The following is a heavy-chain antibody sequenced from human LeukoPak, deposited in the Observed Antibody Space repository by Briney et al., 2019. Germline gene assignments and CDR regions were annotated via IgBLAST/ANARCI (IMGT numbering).Heavy chain of an antibody. CDR1: GFTFSGYW. J-gene: IGHJ4*02. CDR3: AREYYDILTGYFVPNDY. D-gene: IGHD3-9*01. Sequence: GGSLRLSCAASGFTFSGYWMTWVRQAPGKGLEWVANIKQDGSEKYYVDSVKGRFTISRDNAKNSLYLQMNSLRAEDTAVYYCAREYYDILTGYFVPNDYWGQGTLVTVSS. CDR2: IKQDGSEK. V-gene: IGHV3-7*01.